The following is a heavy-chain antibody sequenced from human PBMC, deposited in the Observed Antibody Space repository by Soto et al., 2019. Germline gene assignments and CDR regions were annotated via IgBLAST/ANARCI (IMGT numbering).Heavy chain of an antibody. CDR2: ITSNGGNT. D-gene: IGHD2-21*01. CDR3: ARRIPFGYGMDV. CDR1: GFTFSSYA. J-gene: IGHJ6*02. Sequence: EVQLVESGGGLVQPGGSLRLSCAASGFTFSSYAMHWVRQAPGKGLEYVSDITSNGGNTDYASSVKGRFTISRDNSNNTLYLQMGSLRAEDMAVYYCARRIPFGYGMDVWGQGTTVTVSS. V-gene: IGHV3-64*01.